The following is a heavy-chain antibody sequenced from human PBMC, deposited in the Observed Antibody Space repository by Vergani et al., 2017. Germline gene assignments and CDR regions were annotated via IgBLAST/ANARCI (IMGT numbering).Heavy chain of an antibody. D-gene: IGHD3-9*01. Sequence: EVQLVQSGAEVKKPGESLKISCKGSGYSFTSYWIGWVRQMPGKGLEWMGIIYPGDSDTSYSPSFQGQVTISADKSISTAYLPWSSLKASDTAMYYCARGRYDILTGYYLYYGMDVWGQGTTVTVSS. CDR2: IYPGDSDT. V-gene: IGHV5-51*01. CDR1: GYSFTSYW. CDR3: ARGRYDILTGYYLYYGMDV. J-gene: IGHJ6*02.